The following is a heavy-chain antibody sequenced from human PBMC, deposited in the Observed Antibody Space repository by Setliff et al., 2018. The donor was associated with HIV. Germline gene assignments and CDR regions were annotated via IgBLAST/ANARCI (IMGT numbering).Heavy chain of an antibody. CDR3: ARRAYTYGL. J-gene: IGHJ4*02. CDR1: GGSFSGYY. V-gene: IGHV4-34*01. CDR2: IHHSGST. D-gene: IGHD5-18*01. Sequence: SETLSLTCAVYGGSFSGYYWSWIRQPPGKGLEWIGEIHHSGSTYYNPSLKSRVSMSVDTSKNQFSLKLSSVTAADTAVYYCARRAYTYGLWCQGTLVTVSS.